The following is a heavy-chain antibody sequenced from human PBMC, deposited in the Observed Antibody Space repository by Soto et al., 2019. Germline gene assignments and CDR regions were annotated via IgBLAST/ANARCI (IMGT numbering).Heavy chain of an antibody. CDR3: ARHRYHDY. CDR1: GFTFIDSY. J-gene: IGHJ4*02. CDR2: ISSSGTTM. V-gene: IGHV3-11*01. D-gene: IGHD2-2*01. Sequence: PWGSLRLACAASGFTFIDSYMGWIRQAPGKGLEWVSYISSSGTTMSYADSVKGRFSISRDNAKNSLYLQMNSLKSSDNAVYYCARHRYHDYWGQGTPVTVSS.